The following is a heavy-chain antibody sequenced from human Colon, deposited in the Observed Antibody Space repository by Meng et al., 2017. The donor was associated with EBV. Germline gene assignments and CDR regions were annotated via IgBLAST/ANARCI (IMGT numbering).Heavy chain of an antibody. Sequence: LPLQESGPGRVKPSAPLSLTCTFSCGAPANSYDFCDWIRQPPGKGLEWIGSVRYSGTAYYNPSLTSRVTISVDTSKNQFSLNLSSLTAADTAVYYCARHVYGDSYGFWGQGTLVTVSS. CDR3: ARHVYGDSYGF. CDR1: CGAPANSYDF. V-gene: IGHV4-39*01. J-gene: IGHJ4*02. D-gene: IGHD4-17*01. CDR2: VRYSGTA.